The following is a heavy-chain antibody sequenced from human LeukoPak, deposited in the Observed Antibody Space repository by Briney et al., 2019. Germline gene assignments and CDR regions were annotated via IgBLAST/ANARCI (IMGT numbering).Heavy chain of an antibody. CDR3: ARDGKVVVVPAANGDAFDI. CDR2: IIPIFGTA. CDR1: GGTFSSYA. V-gene: IGHV1-69*01. D-gene: IGHD2-2*01. Sequence: ASVKVSCKASGGTFSSYAISWVRQAPGQGLEWMGGIIPIFGTANYAQKFQGRVTITADESTSTAYMELSSLRSEDTAVYYCARDGKVVVVPAANGDAFDIWGQGTMVTVSS. J-gene: IGHJ3*02.